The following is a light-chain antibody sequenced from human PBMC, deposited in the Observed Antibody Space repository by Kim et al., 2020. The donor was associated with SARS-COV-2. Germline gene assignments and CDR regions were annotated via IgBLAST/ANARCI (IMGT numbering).Light chain of an antibody. CDR1: QDISNY. Sequence: DIQMTQSPSSLSASVGDRVTITCQASQDISNYLNWYQKKPGKAPKLLIYDASNLETGVASRFSGSGSGTDFTFTISSLQPEDIATYYCQQYDNLPRTFGKGTKLEIK. V-gene: IGKV1-33*01. J-gene: IGKJ2*01. CDR3: QQYDNLPRT. CDR2: DAS.